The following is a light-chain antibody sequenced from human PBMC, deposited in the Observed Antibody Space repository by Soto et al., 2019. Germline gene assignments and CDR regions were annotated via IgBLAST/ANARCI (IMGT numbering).Light chain of an antibody. CDR3: QQYSTYST. CDR1: QSISSW. V-gene: IGKV1-5*03. J-gene: IGKJ1*01. CDR2: KAS. Sequence: DIQMTQSPSTLSASVGDRVTITCRASQSISSWLAWYQQKPGKAPKLLIYKASSLESGVPSRFSGSGSGTEFTLTISSLQPDYFATYFCQQYSTYSTFGQGTKVEIK.